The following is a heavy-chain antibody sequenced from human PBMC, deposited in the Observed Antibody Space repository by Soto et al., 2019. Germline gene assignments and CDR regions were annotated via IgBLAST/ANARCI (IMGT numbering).Heavy chain of an antibody. Sequence: ASVKVSCKVSGYTLTELSMHWVRQAPGKGLEWMGGFDPEDGETIYAQKFQGRVTMTEDTSTDTAYMELSSLRSEDTAVYYCATDQAGQQLVPAESYFDYWGQGPLVTVSS. CDR3: ATDQAGQQLVPAESYFDY. V-gene: IGHV1-24*01. CDR2: FDPEDGET. D-gene: IGHD6-13*01. CDR1: GYTLTELS. J-gene: IGHJ4*02.